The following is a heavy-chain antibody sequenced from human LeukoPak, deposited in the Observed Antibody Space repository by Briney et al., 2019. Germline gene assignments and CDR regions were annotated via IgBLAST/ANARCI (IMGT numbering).Heavy chain of an antibody. CDR2: INSDGSST. CDR1: GFTFSSYW. Sequence: GGSLRLSCAASGFTFSSYWMHWVRQAPGKGLVWVSRINSDGSSTSYADSLKGRFTISRDNSKNTLYLQMNSLRAEDTAVYYCAKVQWLVRYFDYWGQGTLVTVSS. J-gene: IGHJ4*02. CDR3: AKVQWLVRYFDY. V-gene: IGHV3-74*01. D-gene: IGHD6-19*01.